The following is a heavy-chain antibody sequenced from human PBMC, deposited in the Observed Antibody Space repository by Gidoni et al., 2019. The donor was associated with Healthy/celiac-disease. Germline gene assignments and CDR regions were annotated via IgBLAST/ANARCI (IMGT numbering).Heavy chain of an antibody. CDR2: IKPSGGST. J-gene: IGHJ3*02. D-gene: IGHD6-13*01. CDR1: GYTLTRHY. Sequence: VQLVQSGAEVKKPGDSGKVSSKASGYTLTRHYLHWMRQAPGQGLEWMGIIKPSGGSTSYAQKFQGRVTMTRDTSTSTVYMELSSLRSEDTAVYYCATTRGSSSWYLDAFDIWGQGTMVTVSS. CDR3: ATTRGSSSWYLDAFDI. V-gene: IGHV1-46*01.